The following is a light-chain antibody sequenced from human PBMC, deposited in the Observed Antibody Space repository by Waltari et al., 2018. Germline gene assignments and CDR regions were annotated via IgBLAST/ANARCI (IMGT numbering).Light chain of an antibody. J-gene: IGKJ1*01. Sequence: EFVLTQSPGTLSLSPGDSATLSCRASQSVTSTYLAWYQQKPGQALRLLIYGVSKRATGTPDRFTASGSGTDFTLAISRLEPEDFAVYFCQQYDTSSWTFGQGAKVEVK. V-gene: IGKV3-20*01. CDR1: QSVTSTY. CDR3: QQYDTSSWT. CDR2: GVS.